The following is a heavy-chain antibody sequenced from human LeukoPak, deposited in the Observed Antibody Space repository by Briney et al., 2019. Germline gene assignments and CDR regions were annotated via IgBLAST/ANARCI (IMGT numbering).Heavy chain of an antibody. CDR1: VYTFTIYG. Sequence: ASVNVSCTASVYTFTIYGIGWVRQAPGQGLEWMGWISAYNGNTNYAQKLQGRVTMTTDTSTSTAYMELRSLRSDDTAVYYCARIEGIAARDYWGQGTLVTVSS. CDR3: ARIEGIAARDY. D-gene: IGHD6-25*01. CDR2: ISAYNGNT. V-gene: IGHV1-18*01. J-gene: IGHJ4*02.